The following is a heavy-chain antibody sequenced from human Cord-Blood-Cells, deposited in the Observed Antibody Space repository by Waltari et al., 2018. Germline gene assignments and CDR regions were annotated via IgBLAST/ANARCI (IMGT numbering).Heavy chain of an antibody. J-gene: IGHJ4*02. D-gene: IGHD3-3*01. CDR3: ARDLSGYYYCDY. CDR2: RYSGGST. CDR1: GFTVSSNY. V-gene: IGHV3-53*01. Sequence: EVQLVESGGGLIQPGGSLRLSCAASGFTVSSNYMSCVRQGPGKGLEWVSVRYSGGSTYDADSGKGRVTIAGDNSKNTLYLQMNSVRAEDTAVYYCARDLSGYYYCDYGGQGTLVTVCS.